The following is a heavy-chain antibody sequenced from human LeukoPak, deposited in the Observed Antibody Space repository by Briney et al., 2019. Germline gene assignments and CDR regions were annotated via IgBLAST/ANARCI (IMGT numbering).Heavy chain of an antibody. Sequence: GGSLRLSCAASGFNFNNYNMNWVRQAPGKGLEWVSYITLSSSSIYYVDSVKGRFTISRDNAKNSLYLQMNSLRAEDTAVYYCARVGDYGSGSYYNERYYYYYYMDVWGKGTTVTVSS. D-gene: IGHD3-10*01. CDR1: GFNFNNYN. CDR2: ITLSSSSI. J-gene: IGHJ6*03. V-gene: IGHV3-48*04. CDR3: ARVGDYGSGSYYNERYYYYYYMDV.